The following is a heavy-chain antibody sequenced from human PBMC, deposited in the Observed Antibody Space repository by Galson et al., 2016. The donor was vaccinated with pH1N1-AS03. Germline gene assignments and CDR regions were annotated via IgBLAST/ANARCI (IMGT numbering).Heavy chain of an antibody. V-gene: IGHV4-31*03. J-gene: IGHJ5*02. CDR3: ASVSLAYCSSTSCFRFDP. CDR2: IYDSGNT. CDR1: GGSISSGNYF. Sequence: PLSLTCTVSGGSISSGNYFWNWIRQHPGKGLEWIGLIYDSGNTFYNPSLKSRVSISVDTSKNQFSLKLNSVTAADTAVYYCASVSLAYCSSTSCFRFDPWGQGTLVTVSS. D-gene: IGHD2-2*01.